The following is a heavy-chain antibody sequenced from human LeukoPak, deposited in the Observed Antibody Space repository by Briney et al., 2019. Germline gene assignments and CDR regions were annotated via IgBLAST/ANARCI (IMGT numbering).Heavy chain of an antibody. Sequence: PGGSLRLSCAASGFTFSSHGMHWVRQAPGKGLEWVAVIWYDGSNKYYADSVKGRLTISRDNSKNTLFLQMNSLRAEDTGVYYCARDSSGGTRYFDYWGQGTLVTVSS. V-gene: IGHV3-33*01. D-gene: IGHD6-19*01. J-gene: IGHJ4*02. CDR2: IWYDGSNK. CDR1: GFTFSSHG. CDR3: ARDSSGGTRYFDY.